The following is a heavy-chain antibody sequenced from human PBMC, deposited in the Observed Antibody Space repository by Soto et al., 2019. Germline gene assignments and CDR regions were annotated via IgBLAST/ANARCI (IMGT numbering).Heavy chain of an antibody. J-gene: IGHJ6*02. D-gene: IGHD6-13*01. V-gene: IGHV4-31*03. CDR2: IYYRGSN. CDR3: AREGGGIAAAGSYDYYYGTDV. Sequence: QVQLQESGPGLVKPSQTLSLTCTVSGGSISSGGYYWSWIRQHPGKGLEWIGYIYYRGSNYYNPCLKSRVILSVDTSNNQFSPKLSSVSAADTAVYYCAREGGGIAAAGSYDYYYGTDVWGQGTTVTVSS. CDR1: GGSISSGGYY.